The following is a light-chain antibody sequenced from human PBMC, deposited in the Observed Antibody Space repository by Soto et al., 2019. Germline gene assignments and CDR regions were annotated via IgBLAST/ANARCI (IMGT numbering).Light chain of an antibody. CDR3: ISYASSSSFFV. CDR1: SNDVGGCTF. V-gene: IGLV2-14*01. CDR2: GVS. Sequence: QSALTQPASVSGSPGQSITISCTGTSNDVGGCTFVSWYQQHPNKAPKLLISGVSNRPSGVSNRFSGSKSGNSASLTISVLQAEDEADYYCISYASSSSFFVFGSGTQLTVL. J-gene: IGLJ7*01.